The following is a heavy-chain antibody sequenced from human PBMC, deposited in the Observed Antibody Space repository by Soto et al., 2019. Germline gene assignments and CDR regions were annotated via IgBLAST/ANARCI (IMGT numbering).Heavy chain of an antibody. CDR3: ARGSYGSGRPHFDY. J-gene: IGHJ4*02. D-gene: IGHD3-10*01. Sequence: GGSLRLSCAASGFTFSSYSMNWVRQAPGKGLEWVSSISSSSSYIYYADSVKGRFTISRDNAKNSLYLQMNSLRAEDTAVYYCARGSYGSGRPHFDYWGQGTLVTVSS. CDR2: ISSSSSYI. CDR1: GFTFSSYS. V-gene: IGHV3-21*01.